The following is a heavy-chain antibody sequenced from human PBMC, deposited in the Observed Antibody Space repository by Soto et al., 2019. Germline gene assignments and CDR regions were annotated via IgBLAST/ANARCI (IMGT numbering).Heavy chain of an antibody. J-gene: IGHJ5*02. CDR2: MYDSGET. CDR1: GASISRSPYC. CDR3: ARHVPHDDWLDP. V-gene: IGHV4-39*01. Sequence: SDTLSLTCSVSGASISRSPYCWAWVLQPPGKGLEWIAMMYDSGETYYNPSLRSRLTISVDTSKNQFSLRLNSMTAADTAVYYCARHVPHDDWLDPWGHGTLVTVSS.